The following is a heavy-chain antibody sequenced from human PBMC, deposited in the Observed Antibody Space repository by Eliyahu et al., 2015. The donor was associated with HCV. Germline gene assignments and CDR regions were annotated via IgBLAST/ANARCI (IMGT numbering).Heavy chain of an antibody. J-gene: IGHJ3*02. CDR2: IWYDGSNK. V-gene: IGHV3-33*01. Sequence: QVQLVESGGGVVQPGRSLRLTCAASGFTFRSYGXNWVRQAPGKGREWLAVIWYDGSNKFYADSVKGRVTISRDNSKNTLYLQMNSLKTEDTAVYYCARDRDYNDDYDACDIWGQGTMITVSS. CDR3: ARDRDYNDDYDACDI. CDR1: GFTFRSYG. D-gene: IGHD4-11*01.